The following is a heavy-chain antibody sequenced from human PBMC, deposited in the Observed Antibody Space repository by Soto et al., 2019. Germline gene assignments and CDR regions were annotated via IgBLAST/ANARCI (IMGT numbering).Heavy chain of an antibody. CDR1: GGSISSGDYY. CDR2: IYYSGNT. D-gene: IGHD4-17*01. CDR3: ARTTYGVLYGMDV. Sequence: SETLSLTCTVSGGSISSGDYYWSWIRQPPGKGLEWIGYIYYSGNTYYNPSLKSRVTISVDTSKNQFSLKLSSVTAADTAVYYCARTTYGVLYGMDVWGQGTTVTVSS. J-gene: IGHJ6*02. V-gene: IGHV4-30-4*01.